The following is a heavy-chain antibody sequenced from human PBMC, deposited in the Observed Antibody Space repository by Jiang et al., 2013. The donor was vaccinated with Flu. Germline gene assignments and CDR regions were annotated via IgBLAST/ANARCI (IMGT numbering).Heavy chain of an antibody. Sequence: GSGLVKPSQTLSLTCTVSGGSIINADYYWSWIRQPPGKGLEWIGYTYYSGSTFYNPSLKSRVTISVDTSKNQFSLKLSSVTAADTAVYFCARGSSSEYFDYWGPGNPGHRLL. CDR3: ARGSSSEYFDY. J-gene: IGHJ4*02. CDR1: GGSIINADYY. D-gene: IGHD6-6*01. CDR2: TYYSGST. V-gene: IGHV4-30-4*01.